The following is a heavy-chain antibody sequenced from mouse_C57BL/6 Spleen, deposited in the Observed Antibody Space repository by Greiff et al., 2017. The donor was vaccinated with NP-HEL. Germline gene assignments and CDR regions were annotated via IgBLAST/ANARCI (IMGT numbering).Heavy chain of an antibody. J-gene: IGHJ4*01. D-gene: IGHD2-5*01. V-gene: IGHV5-9-1*02. Sequence: EVQLVESGEGLVKPGGSLKLSCAASGFTFSSYAMSWVRQTPEKRLEWVAYISSGVDYIYYADTVKGRFTISRDNARNTLYLQMSSLKSEDTAMYYCTREYSNFYAMDYWGQGTSVTVSS. CDR1: GFTFSSYA. CDR2: ISSGVDYI. CDR3: TREYSNFYAMDY.